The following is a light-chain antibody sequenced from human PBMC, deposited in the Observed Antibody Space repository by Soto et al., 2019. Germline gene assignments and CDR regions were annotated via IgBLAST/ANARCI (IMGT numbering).Light chain of an antibody. V-gene: IGKV1-33*01. CDR3: QQYDNLPPYT. CDR1: QDISNY. Sequence: DIQMTQSPSSLSASVGDRVTITCQASQDISNYLKWYQQKPGKAPKLLIYDASNLETGVPSRFSGSGSGTDFTFTISSLQPEDIATYYCQQYDNLPPYTFGQGTKLEI. J-gene: IGKJ2*01. CDR2: DAS.